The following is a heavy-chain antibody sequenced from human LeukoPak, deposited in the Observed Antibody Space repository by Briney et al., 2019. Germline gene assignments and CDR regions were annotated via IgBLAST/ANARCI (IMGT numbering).Heavy chain of an antibody. Sequence: GASVKVSCTASGGSFSSHAINWVRQAPGQGLEWMGGIIPMFKTADYAQKFQGRLTIIADESTTTAYMELSSLGSEDTAVYYCTRGGTYYEKNSKHWGQGTLVTVSS. CDR1: GGSFSSHA. D-gene: IGHD3-22*01. CDR2: IIPMFKTA. J-gene: IGHJ4*02. V-gene: IGHV1-69*13. CDR3: TRGGTYYEKNSKH.